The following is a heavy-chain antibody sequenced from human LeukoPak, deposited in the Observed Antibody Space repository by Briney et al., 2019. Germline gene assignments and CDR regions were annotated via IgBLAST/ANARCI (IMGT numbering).Heavy chain of an antibody. CDR2: INHSGST. CDR1: GGSFSGYY. J-gene: IGHJ3*02. V-gene: IGHV4-34*01. D-gene: IGHD3-22*01. CDR3: ARVMYYDSSGYRDDAFDI. Sequence: SETLSFTCAVYGGSFSGYYWSWIRQPPGKGLEWIGEINHSGSTNYNPSLKSRVTISVDTSKNQFSLKLSSVTAADTAVYCCARVMYYDSSGYRDDAFDIWGQGTMVTVSS.